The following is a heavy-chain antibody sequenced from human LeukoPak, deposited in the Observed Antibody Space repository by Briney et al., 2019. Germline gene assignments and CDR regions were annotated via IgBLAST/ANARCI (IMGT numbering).Heavy chain of an antibody. CDR3: SRSSGYSRASFDY. D-gene: IGHD3-22*01. J-gene: IGHJ4*02. CDR1: GFTFGEYV. V-gene: IGHV3-49*03. CDR2: IIRKAFGGTT. Sequence: GGSLRLSCAASGFTFGEYVMSWFRQAPRKGLEWVGFIIRKAFGGTTEYAASVRGRFTISRDDSKNFAYMQENSLKAEDTAVYYCSRSSGYSRASFDYWGQGTLVTVSS.